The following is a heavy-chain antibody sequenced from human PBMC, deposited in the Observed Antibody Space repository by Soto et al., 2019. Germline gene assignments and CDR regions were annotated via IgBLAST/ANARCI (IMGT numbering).Heavy chain of an antibody. Sequence: PGESLKISCEGSGYSFSTYWIAWVRQMPGKGLEWMGRIDPSDSYSNYSPSFQGHVTISADKSISTAYMQWSSLKASDTAMYYCAMPYYYDSSGRVYGMDVWGQGTTVTVYS. CDR2: IDPSDSYS. J-gene: IGHJ6*02. D-gene: IGHD3-22*01. V-gene: IGHV5-10-1*01. CDR1: GYSFSTYW. CDR3: AMPYYYDSSGRVYGMDV.